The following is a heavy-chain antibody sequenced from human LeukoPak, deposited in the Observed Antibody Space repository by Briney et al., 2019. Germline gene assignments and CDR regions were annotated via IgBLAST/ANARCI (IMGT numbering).Heavy chain of an antibody. J-gene: IGHJ3*02. CDR1: GGSISSNNW. CDR3: ARWGGSYFNAFDI. D-gene: IGHD1-26*01. CDR2: IYHDGST. Sequence: SETLSLTCAVSGGSISSNNWWIWVRQSPEKGLEWIGEIYHDGSTNYNPSLKSRVTISMDKSKNQLSLKLNFVTAADTAVYYCARWGGSYFNAFDIWGQGTMVTVSS. V-gene: IGHV4-4*02.